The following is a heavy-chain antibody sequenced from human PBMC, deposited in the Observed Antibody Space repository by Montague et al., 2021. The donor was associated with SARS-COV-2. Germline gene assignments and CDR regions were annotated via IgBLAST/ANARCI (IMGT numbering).Heavy chain of an antibody. CDR1: GGSIGSHY. CDR3: ARGSGSASATWFDP. CDR2: IYYTGIT. V-gene: IGHV4-59*11. D-gene: IGHD6-25*01. Sequence: ETLSLTCTVSGGSIGSHYWSWIRLPPGKGLEWVGHIYYTGITKYKSSLKSRVTISVDTSKNQLSLKLDAVTAADTAVYYCARGSGSASATWFDPWGQGTRVTVSS. J-gene: IGHJ5*02.